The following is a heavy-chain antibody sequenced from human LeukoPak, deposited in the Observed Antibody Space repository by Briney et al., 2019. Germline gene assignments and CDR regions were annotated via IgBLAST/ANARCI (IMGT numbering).Heavy chain of an antibody. CDR3: ARADSGSYLAYYFDY. J-gene: IGHJ4*02. D-gene: IGHD1-26*01. V-gene: IGHV5-51*01. Sequence: GESPKISCKGSGYSFTSYWIGWVRQMPGKGLEWMGIIYPGDSDTRYSPSFQGQVTISADKSISTAYLQWSSLKASDTAMYYCARADSGSYLAYYFDYWGQGTLVTVSS. CDR2: IYPGDSDT. CDR1: GYSFTSYW.